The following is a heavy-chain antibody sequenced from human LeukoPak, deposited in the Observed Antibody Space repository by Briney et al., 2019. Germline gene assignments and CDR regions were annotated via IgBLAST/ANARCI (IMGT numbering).Heavy chain of an antibody. D-gene: IGHD3-22*01. CDR1: GFTISSNY. Sequence: ESLRLSCAASGFTISSNYMSWVRQAPGKGLEWVSVIYSGGSTYYADSVKGRFTISRDNSKNTLYLQMNSLRAEDTAVYYCARDSEYYYDSSGYYYGGFDYWGQGTLVTVSS. V-gene: IGHV3-66*02. J-gene: IGHJ4*02. CDR3: ARDSEYYYDSSGYYYGGFDY. CDR2: IYSGGST.